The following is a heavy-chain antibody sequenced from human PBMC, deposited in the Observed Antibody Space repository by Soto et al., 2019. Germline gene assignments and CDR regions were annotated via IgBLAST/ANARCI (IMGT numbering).Heavy chain of an antibody. CDR1: GFTFDDYT. CDR3: AKDISESGDYGDYGMDV. J-gene: IGHJ6*02. CDR2: ISWDGGST. V-gene: IGHV3-43*01. D-gene: IGHD4-17*01. Sequence: DVQLVESGGVVVQPGGSLRLSCAASGFTFDDYTMHWVRQAPGKGLEWVSLISWDGGSTYYADSVKGRFTISRDNSKNSLYLQMNSLRTEDTALYYCAKDISESGDYGDYGMDVWGQGTTVTVSS.